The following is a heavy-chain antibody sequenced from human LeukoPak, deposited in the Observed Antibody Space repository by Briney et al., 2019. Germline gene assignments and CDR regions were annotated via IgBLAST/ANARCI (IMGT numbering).Heavy chain of an antibody. CDR3: ARSGIAAAGIRLGYFDH. V-gene: IGHV4-4*07. D-gene: IGHD6-13*01. CDR1: GGSISSYY. Sequence: SETLSLTCTVSGGSISSYYWSWIRQPAGKGLEWIGRIYTSGSTNYNPSLKSRVTMSVDTSKNQFSLKLSSVTAADTAVYYCARSGIAAAGIRLGYFDHWGQGTLVTVSS. J-gene: IGHJ4*02. CDR2: IYTSGST.